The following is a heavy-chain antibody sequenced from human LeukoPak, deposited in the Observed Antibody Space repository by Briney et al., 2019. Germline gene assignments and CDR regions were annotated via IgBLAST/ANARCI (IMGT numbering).Heavy chain of an antibody. D-gene: IGHD2-21*01. Sequence: GGSLRLSCAASGFTFSSNSMTWVRQTPGKGLEWVSGISGSGDSTYYADSVKGRFTISRDNSRNTLYLQMSSLRAEDTAVYYCAKYFGFCGVTGCPAGWCMDVWGTGTTVTVSS. CDR1: GFTFSSNS. J-gene: IGHJ6*03. CDR3: AKYFGFCGVTGCPAGWCMDV. V-gene: IGHV3-23*01. CDR2: ISGSGDST.